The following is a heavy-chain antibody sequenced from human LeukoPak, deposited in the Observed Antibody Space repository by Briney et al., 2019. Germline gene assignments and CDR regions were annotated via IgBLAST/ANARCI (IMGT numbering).Heavy chain of an antibody. CDR1: GGSISTYY. CDR3: ARGTLVGAIYNWFDP. D-gene: IGHD1-26*01. J-gene: IGHJ5*02. Sequence: KPSETLSLTCTVSGGSISTYYWSWIRQPPGKGLEWIGYIYYSGSTNYNPSLKSRVTISVDTSKNQFSLKLSSVTAADTAVYYCARGTLVGAIYNWFDPWGQGTLVTVSS. CDR2: IYYSGST. V-gene: IGHV4-59*01.